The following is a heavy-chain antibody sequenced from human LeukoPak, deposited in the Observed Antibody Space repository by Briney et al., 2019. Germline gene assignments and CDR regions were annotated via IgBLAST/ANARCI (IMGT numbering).Heavy chain of an antibody. D-gene: IGHD1/OR15-1a*01. V-gene: IGHV3-21*01. CDR3: ARDMNRGYYYGMDV. J-gene: IGHJ6*02. CDR2: ISSSSSYI. Sequence: GGSLRLSCAASGFTFSSYSMNWVRQAPGKGLEWVSSISSSSSYIYYADSVKGRFTISRDNAKNSLYLQMNSLRAEGTAVYYCARDMNRGYYYGMDVWGQGTTVTVSS. CDR1: GFTFSSYS.